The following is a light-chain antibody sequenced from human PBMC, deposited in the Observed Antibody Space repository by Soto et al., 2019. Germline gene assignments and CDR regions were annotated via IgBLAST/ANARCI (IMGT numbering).Light chain of an antibody. J-gene: IGLJ2*01. V-gene: IGLV1-47*01. CDR2: RNN. Sequence: QSVLTHPPSASGTPGQRVNISCSGSSSNIGSNYVYWYRQFPGTAPKLLIQRNNQRPSGVPARFSGSKSGTSASLAISGLRSEDEADYYCGGWDDSLSGPVFGGGTK. CDR1: SSNIGSNY. CDR3: GGWDDSLSGPV.